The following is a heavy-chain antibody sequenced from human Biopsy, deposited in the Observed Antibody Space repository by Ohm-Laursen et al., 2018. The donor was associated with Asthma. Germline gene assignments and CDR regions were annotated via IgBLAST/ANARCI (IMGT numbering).Heavy chain of an antibody. V-gene: IGHV1-24*01. CDR2: HDHEEGGT. D-gene: IGHD4-17*01. J-gene: IGHJ4*02. Sequence: SVKVSCKISGYSLTDLSMHWVRQAPGQGLEWMGGHDHEEGGTVNARRFQGRVTMTEDTSTDTAYMELSSLSSDDTAVYYCASDFPKDYVRYNFQFWGQGTLVTDSS. CDR3: ASDFPKDYVRYNFQF. CDR1: GYSLTDLS.